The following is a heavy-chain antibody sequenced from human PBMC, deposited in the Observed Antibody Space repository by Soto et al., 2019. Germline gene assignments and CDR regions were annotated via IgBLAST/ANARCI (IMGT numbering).Heavy chain of an antibody. CDR2: IIPIFGTA. Sequence: SVKVPLKASGGTFSSYAISWVQHAPGQGLEWMGGIIPIFGTANYAQKFQGRVTITADESTSTAYMELSSLRSEDTAVYYCARARGYSYGPGNYFDYWGQGTLVTVSA. J-gene: IGHJ4*02. CDR1: GGTFSSYA. CDR3: ARARGYSYGPGNYFDY. V-gene: IGHV1-69*01. D-gene: IGHD5-18*01.